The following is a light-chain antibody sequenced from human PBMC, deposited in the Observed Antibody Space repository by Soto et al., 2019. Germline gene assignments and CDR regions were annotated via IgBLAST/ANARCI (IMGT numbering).Light chain of an antibody. CDR2: TAS. CDR3: QQSFSFPYT. CDR1: QTIDSS. Sequence: DIQMTQSPSSLSASVGDRVTITCRASQTIDSSLNWFQQIPGKAPKLLIYTASSLQSGVPSRFSGSGSGTDFTLTISSLQPDDFATYYCQQSFSFPYTFCQGTNLEI. V-gene: IGKV1-39*01. J-gene: IGKJ2*01.